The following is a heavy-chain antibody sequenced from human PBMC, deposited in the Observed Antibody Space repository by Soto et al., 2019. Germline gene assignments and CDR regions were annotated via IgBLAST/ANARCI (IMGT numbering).Heavy chain of an antibody. V-gene: IGHV1-8*01. CDR2: MNPHSGHT. J-gene: IGHJ5*02. Sequence: QVQLVQSGAEVKKPGASVKVSCKASGYTFTSHDINWMRQATGQGLEWMGWMNPHSGHTNYAQKFQGRVTMTRDTSISTAYMEVTSLRSEDTAVYYCASDMSTTWGQGTLVTVSS. CDR3: ASDMSTT. D-gene: IGHD2-2*01. CDR1: GYTFTSHD.